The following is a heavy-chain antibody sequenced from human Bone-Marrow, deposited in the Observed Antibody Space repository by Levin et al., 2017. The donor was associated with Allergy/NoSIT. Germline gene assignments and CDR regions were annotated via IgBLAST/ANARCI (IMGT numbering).Heavy chain of an antibody. J-gene: IGHJ5*02. Sequence: GESLKISCAASGFIVSTNYMTWVRQAPGKGLEWVSVIDSGGSTYYADSAKGRFTISRDNSKNMVYLQMNSLRAEDSAVDFCARDGESRYLSVTWGQGTLVTVSS. CDR1: GFIVSTNY. D-gene: IGHD1-14*01. CDR2: IDSGGST. CDR3: ARDGESRYLSVT. V-gene: IGHV3-53*01.